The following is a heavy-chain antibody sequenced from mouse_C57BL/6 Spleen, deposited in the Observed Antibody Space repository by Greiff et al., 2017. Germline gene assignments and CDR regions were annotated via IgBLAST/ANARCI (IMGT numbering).Heavy chain of an antibody. CDR1: GYSITSGYD. D-gene: IGHD4-1*02. Sequence: VQLKQSGPGMVKPSQSLSLTCTVTGYSITSGYDWHWIRDFPGNKLEWMGYISYSGSTNYNPSLKSRISITHDTSKNHFFLKLNSVTTEDTATYYCARESTGTGYFDYWGQGTTLTVSS. J-gene: IGHJ2*01. CDR3: ARESTGTGYFDY. V-gene: IGHV3-1*01. CDR2: ISYSGST.